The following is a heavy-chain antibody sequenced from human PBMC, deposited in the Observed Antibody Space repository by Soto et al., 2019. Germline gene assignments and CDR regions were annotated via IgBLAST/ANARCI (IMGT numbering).Heavy chain of an antibody. V-gene: IGHV1-3*01. CDR1: GYTFTSYA. J-gene: IGHJ6*02. D-gene: IGHD1-1*01. CDR3: ARDGAEVRGMDV. CDR2: INAGNGNT. Sequence: GASVKVTCKASGYTFTSYAMHWVRQAPGQRLEWMGWINAGNGNTKYSQKFQGRVTITRDTSASTAYMELSSLRSEDTAVYYCARDGAEVRGMDVWGQGTTVTVSS.